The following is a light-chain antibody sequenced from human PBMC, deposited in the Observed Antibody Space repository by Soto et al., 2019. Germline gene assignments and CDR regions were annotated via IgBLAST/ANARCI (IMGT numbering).Light chain of an antibody. CDR3: QSYDSCLSVV. J-gene: IGLJ2*01. V-gene: IGLV1-40*01. CDR1: SSNIGAGYD. CDR2: GNS. Sequence: QSVLTQPPSVSGAPGQRVTISCTGSSSNIGAGYDVHWYQQLPGTAPKILIYGNSNRPSGVPDRFSGSKSGTSASLAITGLQAEDEADYYCQSYDSCLSVVFGGGTKPTVL.